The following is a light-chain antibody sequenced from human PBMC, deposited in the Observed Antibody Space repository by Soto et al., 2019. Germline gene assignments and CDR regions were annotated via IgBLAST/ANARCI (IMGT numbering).Light chain of an antibody. Sequence: QSALTQPASVSGSPGQSITISCTGTSSDIGSYNYVSWYQQHPGKAPKLMIYEVTNRPSGVSDRFSGSKSGNTASLTISGLQAEDEADYYCSSYSSSITPVVFGGGTKVTVL. CDR1: SSDIGSYNY. CDR3: SSYSSSITPVV. J-gene: IGLJ2*01. V-gene: IGLV2-14*01. CDR2: EVT.